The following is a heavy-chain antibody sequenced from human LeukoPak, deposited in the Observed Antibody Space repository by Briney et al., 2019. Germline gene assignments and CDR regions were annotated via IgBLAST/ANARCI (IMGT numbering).Heavy chain of an antibody. CDR1: GGAMGSYY. CDR2: IFTSGST. Sequence: PSETLSLTCTVSGGAMGSYYWSWIRQSPRKGLEWIEYIFTSGSTNYNPSLKSRVTISVDTSKKQFSLNLKSVTAADTAVYFCARVATLNDYFMDVWGKGTTVTVSS. CDR3: ARVATLNDYFMDV. J-gene: IGHJ6*03. V-gene: IGHV4-4*09. D-gene: IGHD1-1*01.